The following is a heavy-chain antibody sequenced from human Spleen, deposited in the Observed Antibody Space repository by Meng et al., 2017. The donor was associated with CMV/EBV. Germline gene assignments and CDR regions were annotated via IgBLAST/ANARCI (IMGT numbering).Heavy chain of an antibody. Sequence: GESLKISCAASGFTVSSNYMNWVRQAPGKGLEWVSVIFSGGSTYYADSVKGRFTISRDNVKNSLYVQMNSLRAEDTAVYYCARTYYYGSGNYGMDAWGQGTTVTVSS. CDR1: GFTVSSNY. V-gene: IGHV3-53*01. CDR2: IFSGGST. D-gene: IGHD3-10*01. J-gene: IGHJ6*02. CDR3: ARTYYYGSGNYGMDA.